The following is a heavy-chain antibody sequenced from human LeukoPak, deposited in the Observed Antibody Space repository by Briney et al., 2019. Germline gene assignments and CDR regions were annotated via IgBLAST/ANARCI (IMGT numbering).Heavy chain of an antibody. CDR1: GFTFSSYA. V-gene: IGHV3-23*01. CDR2: ISASVGRT. Sequence: QPGRSLRLSCAASGFTFSSYAMHWVRQAPGKGLEWVSAISASVGRTYYADSVKGRFTISRDDSKNTLYLQMNSLRAEDTAVYYCAKGHDSSSAYFDYWGQGTLVTVSS. J-gene: IGHJ4*02. CDR3: AKGHDSSSAYFDY. D-gene: IGHD6-13*01.